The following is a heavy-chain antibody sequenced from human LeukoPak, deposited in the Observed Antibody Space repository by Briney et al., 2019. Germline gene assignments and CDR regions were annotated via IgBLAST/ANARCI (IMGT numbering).Heavy chain of an antibody. Sequence: ASVKVSCKASGYTFSDYYMHWVRQAPGQGLEWMGWINPNSGGIKYAQKFQGRVTMTRDTSINTAYMELSRLRSDDTAVYYCAREEGEWFGELFLPFKYWGQGTLVTVSS. D-gene: IGHD3-10*01. V-gene: IGHV1-2*02. J-gene: IGHJ4*02. CDR2: INPNSGGI. CDR3: AREEGEWFGELFLPFKY. CDR1: GYTFSDYY.